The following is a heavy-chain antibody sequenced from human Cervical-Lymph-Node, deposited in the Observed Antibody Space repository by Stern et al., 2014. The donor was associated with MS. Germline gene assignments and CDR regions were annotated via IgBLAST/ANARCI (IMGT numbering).Heavy chain of an antibody. D-gene: IGHD2-15*01. CDR3: ARLTGYFGSSVHMDV. J-gene: IGHJ6*02. CDR2: VYPANSAT. V-gene: IGHV5-51*03. CDR1: GYPFSTFW. Sequence: MQLVQSGAEVKMPGESLKISCQGFGYPFSTFWIAWVRQMPGKGLEWMGIVYPANSATRYSPSFQGQVTVSADTSITTAYLQWSSLKASDTAIYFCARLTGYFGSSVHMDVWGQGTTVTVAS.